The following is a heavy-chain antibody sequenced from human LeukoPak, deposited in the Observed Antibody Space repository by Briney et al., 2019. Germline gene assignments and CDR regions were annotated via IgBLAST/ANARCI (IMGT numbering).Heavy chain of an antibody. J-gene: IGHJ4*02. Sequence: SETLSLTCTVSGGSISSSSYYWGWIRQPPGKGLEWIGSIYYSGSTYYNPSLKSRVTISVDTSKNQFSLKLSSVTAADTAVYYCAREGVYAIVYYFDYWGQGTLVTVSS. CDR2: IYYSGST. V-gene: IGHV4-39*07. D-gene: IGHD2-8*01. CDR1: GGSISSSSYY. CDR3: AREGVYAIVYYFDY.